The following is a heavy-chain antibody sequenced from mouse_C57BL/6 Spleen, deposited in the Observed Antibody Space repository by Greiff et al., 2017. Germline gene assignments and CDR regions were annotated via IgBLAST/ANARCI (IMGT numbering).Heavy chain of an antibody. D-gene: IGHD2-2*01. J-gene: IGHJ4*01. V-gene: IGHV1-80*01. CDR1: GYAFSSYW. CDR3: AGGGYDIDYAMDY. CDR2: IYPGDGDT. Sequence: QVQLKESGAELVKPGASVKISCKASGYAFSSYWMTWVKQRPGKGLEWIGQIYPGDGDTHYNGKFKGKATVTADQSSSTSYMQLSSLTSEDSAVSFGAGGGYDIDYAMDYWGQGTSVTVSS.